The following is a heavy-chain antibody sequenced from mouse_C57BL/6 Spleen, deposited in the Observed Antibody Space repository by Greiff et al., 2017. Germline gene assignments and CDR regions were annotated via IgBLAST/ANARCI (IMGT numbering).Heavy chain of an antibody. CDR3: ARGGDGCLFAY. D-gene: IGHD2-3*01. CDR1: GFTFTDYY. V-gene: IGHV7-3*01. Sequence: EVQGVESGGGLVQPGGSLSLSCAASGFTFTDYYMSWVRQPPGKALAWLGFISNKANGYTTEYSASVKGRFTISRGNSQSILYLQMNALRAEDSAAYYCARGGDGCLFAYWGQGTLVTVSA. CDR2: ISNKANGYTT. J-gene: IGHJ3*01.